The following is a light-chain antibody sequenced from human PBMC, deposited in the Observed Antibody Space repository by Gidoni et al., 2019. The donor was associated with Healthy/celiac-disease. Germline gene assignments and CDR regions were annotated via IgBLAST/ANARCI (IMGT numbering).Light chain of an antibody. CDR3: QQYNNWSNT. V-gene: IGKV3-15*01. CDR2: GAS. CDR1: QSVSSN. Sequence: EIVMTQSPATLSVSPEERATLSCRASQSVSSNLAWYQQKPGQAPRLLIYGASTRATGIPARFSGSGSGTEFTLTISSLQSEDFAVYYCQQYNNWSNTFGGGTKVEIK. J-gene: IGKJ4*01.